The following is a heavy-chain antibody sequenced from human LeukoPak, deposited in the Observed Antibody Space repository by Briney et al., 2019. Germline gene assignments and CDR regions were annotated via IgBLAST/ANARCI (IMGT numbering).Heavy chain of an antibody. CDR3: ARDRGIAAAETDY. V-gene: IGHV1-2*02. Sequence: ASVKVSCKASGYTFTGYYMHWVRQAPGQGLEWMGWINPNSGGTNYAQKFQGRVTMTRDTSISTAYMELSRLRSDDTAVYYCARDRGIAAAETDYWGQGTLVTVSS. J-gene: IGHJ4*02. CDR2: INPNSGGT. D-gene: IGHD6-13*01. CDR1: GYTFTGYY.